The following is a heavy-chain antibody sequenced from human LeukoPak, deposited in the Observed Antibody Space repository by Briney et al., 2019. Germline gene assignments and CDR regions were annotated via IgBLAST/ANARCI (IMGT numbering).Heavy chain of an antibody. CDR2: INGEGSSA. Sequence: GGSLRLSCAASRFTFSSYWMHWVRQAPGKGLLWVSRINGEGSSAYYADSVKGRFTISRDNANNTLYLQMNSLRDEDTAVYYCARADTGRLHGLDIWGQGTRVTVSS. CDR1: RFTFSSYW. V-gene: IGHV3-74*01. J-gene: IGHJ3*02. D-gene: IGHD5-18*01. CDR3: ARADTGRLHGLDI.